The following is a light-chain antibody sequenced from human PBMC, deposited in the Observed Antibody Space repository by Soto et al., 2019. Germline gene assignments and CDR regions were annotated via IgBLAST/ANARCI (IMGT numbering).Light chain of an antibody. CDR2: TAS. Sequence: DIQMTQSPSTLSASVGDRVTITCRASQSISSWLAWYQQKPGKAPKLLIYTASSLESGVPSRFXGSGSGTEFTPTISSLQPDDFATYYCQEYNSHSRYTFGQGTKLEIK. V-gene: IGKV1-5*03. J-gene: IGKJ2*01. CDR3: QEYNSHSRYT. CDR1: QSISSW.